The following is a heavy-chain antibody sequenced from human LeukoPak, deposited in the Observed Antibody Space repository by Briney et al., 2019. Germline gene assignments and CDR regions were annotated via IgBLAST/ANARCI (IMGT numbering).Heavy chain of an antibody. CDR1: GYTFTGYY. CDR2: INPNSGGT. Sequence: ASVKVSCKASGYTFTGYYMHWVRQAPGQGLEWMGRINPNSGGTNYAQKFQGRVTMTRDTSISTAYMELSRLRSDDTAVYYCARGNTAMAYRYYFDYWGQGTLVTVSS. CDR3: ARGNTAMAYRYYFDY. V-gene: IGHV1-2*06. D-gene: IGHD5-18*01. J-gene: IGHJ4*02.